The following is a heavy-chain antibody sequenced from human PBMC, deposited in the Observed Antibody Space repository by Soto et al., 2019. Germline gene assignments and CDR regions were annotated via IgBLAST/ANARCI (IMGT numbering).Heavy chain of an antibody. V-gene: IGHV3-23*01. CDR2: SSGNGDTT. CDR1: GFTFSNFG. Sequence: GGSLRLSCAASGFTFSNFGMSWVRQAPGKGLELVSTSSGNGDTTNYADPVKGRFTISRDNSKNTLYLQMNSLRAEDTAVYYCAKVRYNRFHWFDPWGQGTLVTVSS. D-gene: IGHD1-20*01. CDR3: AKVRYNRFHWFDP. J-gene: IGHJ5*02.